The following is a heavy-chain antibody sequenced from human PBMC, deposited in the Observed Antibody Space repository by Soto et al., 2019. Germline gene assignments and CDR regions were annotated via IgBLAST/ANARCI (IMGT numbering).Heavy chain of an antibody. J-gene: IGHJ4*02. V-gene: IGHV4-30-2*01. D-gene: IGHD3-10*01. CDR2: MYHSGST. Sequence: SETLSLTCAVSGGSISSGGYSWSWIRQPPGKGLEWIGYMYHSGSTYYNPSLKSRVTISVDTSKNQFSLKLSSVTAADTAVYYCAIDDYGSSPDYFDYWGQGTLVTVSS. CDR1: GGSISSGGYS. CDR3: AIDDYGSSPDYFDY.